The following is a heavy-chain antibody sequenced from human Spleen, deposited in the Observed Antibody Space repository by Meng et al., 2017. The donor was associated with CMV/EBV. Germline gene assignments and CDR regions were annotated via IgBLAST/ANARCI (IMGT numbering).Heavy chain of an antibody. V-gene: IGHV1-8*03. CDR1: GYTFTSYD. CDR3: AREMWGRENYYYGMDA. CDR2: MNPNSGNT. D-gene: IGHD1-26*01. J-gene: IGHJ6*02. Sequence: ASVKVSCKASGYTFTSYDINWVRQATGQGLEWMGWMNPNSGNTGYAQKFQGRVTITRNTSISTAYMELSSLRYEDMAVYYCAREMWGRENYYYGMDAWGQGTSVTVSS.